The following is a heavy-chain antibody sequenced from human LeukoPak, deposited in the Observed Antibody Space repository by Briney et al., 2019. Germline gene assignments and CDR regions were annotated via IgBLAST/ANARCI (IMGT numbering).Heavy chain of an antibody. Sequence: GGSLRLSCAASGFSFTTSWMSWVRQAPGKGLEGVVSRGQEGSAKYYVDSVKGRFTISRDDANKSLCLHMNGLRAADTAVYYCVNRHSSLAPGGQGGLVTVSS. D-gene: IGHD5-12*01. V-gene: IGHV3-7*01. CDR3: VNRHSSLAP. CDR2: RGQEGSAK. J-gene: IGHJ4*02. CDR1: GFSFTTSW.